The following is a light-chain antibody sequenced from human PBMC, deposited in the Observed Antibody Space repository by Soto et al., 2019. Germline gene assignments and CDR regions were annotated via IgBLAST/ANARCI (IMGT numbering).Light chain of an antibody. CDR3: HQYSRWQGT. CDR2: KSS. Sequence: DIQLTQSPSTLSASVGDRVTITCRASQSIETWLAWYQQKPGKAPKLLIFKSSNLESGVPSRFSGSGSETEFTPTISILQPDDFATYYCHQYSRWQGTFGQGTKVEIK. CDR1: QSIETW. V-gene: IGKV1-5*03. J-gene: IGKJ1*01.